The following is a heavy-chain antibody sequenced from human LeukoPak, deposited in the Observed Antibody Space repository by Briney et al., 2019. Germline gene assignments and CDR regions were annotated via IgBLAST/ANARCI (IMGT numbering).Heavy chain of an antibody. CDR3: ARDAVVVPAAIVHAFDI. V-gene: IGHV4-34*01. D-gene: IGHD2-2*02. CDR1: GGSFSGYY. CDR2: INHSGST. Sequence: PSETLSLTCAVYGGSFSGYYWSWIRQPPGKGLEWIGEINHSGSTNYNPSLKSRVTISVDTSKNQFSLKLSSVTAADTAVYYCARDAVVVPAAIVHAFDIWGQGTMVTVSS. J-gene: IGHJ3*02.